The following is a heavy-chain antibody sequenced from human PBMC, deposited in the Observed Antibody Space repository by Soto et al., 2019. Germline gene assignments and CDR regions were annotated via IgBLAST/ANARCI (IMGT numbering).Heavy chain of an antibody. V-gene: IGHV2-70*11. Sequence: SGPTLVNPTQTLTLTCTFSGFSLSTSGVGVGWIRQPPGKALEWLARIDWDDDKYYSTSLKTRLTISKDTSKNQVVLTMTNMDPVDTATYYCARTDYYDSSGYYYYYGMDVWGQGTTVTVSS. D-gene: IGHD3-22*01. CDR1: GFSLSTSGVG. CDR2: IDWDDDK. J-gene: IGHJ6*02. CDR3: ARTDYYDSSGYYYYYGMDV.